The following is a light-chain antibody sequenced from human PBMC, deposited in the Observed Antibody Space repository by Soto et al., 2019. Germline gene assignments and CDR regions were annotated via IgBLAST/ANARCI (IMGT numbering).Light chain of an antibody. V-gene: IGKV1-12*01. J-gene: IGKJ1*01. CDR2: AAS. CDR1: QGIISW. CDR3: QQSNSFPRT. Sequence: DIPMTQSPSSVSASVGDRVTITCLASQGIISWLAWYQQKPGKAPKRLIYAASSLQSGVPSRFSGSGSGTDFTLTISSLQPEDFATYYGQQSNSFPRTFGQGTKVDIK.